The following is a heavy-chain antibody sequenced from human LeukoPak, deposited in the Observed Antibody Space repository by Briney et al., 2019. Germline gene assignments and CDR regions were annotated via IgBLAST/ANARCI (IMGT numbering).Heavy chain of an antibody. J-gene: IGHJ6*02. CDR1: GFIFNNYA. CDR2: ISWNSGSI. Sequence: GRSLRLSCAGSGFIFNNYAMHWVRQPPGKGLEWVSGISWNSGSIDYADSVKGRFTISRDNAKNSLYLQMNSLRAEDTAVYSCTRDRQGPKLYEMHVWGQGTTVTVSS. D-gene: IGHD3-10*01. V-gene: IGHV3-9*01. CDR3: TRDRQGPKLYEMHV.